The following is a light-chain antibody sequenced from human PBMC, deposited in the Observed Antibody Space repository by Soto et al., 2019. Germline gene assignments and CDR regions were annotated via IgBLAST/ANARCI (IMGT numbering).Light chain of an antibody. CDR2: AAS. V-gene: IGKV3-20*01. J-gene: IGKJ2*01. Sequence: EIVLTQSPGTLSLSPGEGATLSCRASQSVTNNFLAWYQQKPGQAPRLLIYAASTRAAGVPDRFSGSGSGTEFTLTITRLEPEDFAGYYCNQYGRSPLLYTFGQGTKLGVK. CDR3: NQYGRSPLLYT. CDR1: QSVTNNF.